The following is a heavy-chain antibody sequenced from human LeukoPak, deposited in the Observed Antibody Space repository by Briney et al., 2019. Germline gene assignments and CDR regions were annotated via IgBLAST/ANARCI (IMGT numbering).Heavy chain of an antibody. J-gene: IGHJ4*02. CDR2: ISYDGSNK. CDR1: GFTFSSYA. CDR3: ARGKPGTGDY. V-gene: IGHV3-30-3*01. D-gene: IGHD1-7*01. Sequence: GGSLRLSCAASGFTFSSYAMHWVRQAPGKGLEWVAVISYDGSNKYYADSVKGRFTISRGNSKNTLYLQMNSLRAEDTAVYYCARGKPGTGDYWGQGTLVTVSS.